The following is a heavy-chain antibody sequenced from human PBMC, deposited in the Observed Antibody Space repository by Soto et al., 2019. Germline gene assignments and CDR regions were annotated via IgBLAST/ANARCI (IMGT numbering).Heavy chain of an antibody. D-gene: IGHD2-2*01. CDR1: GYSFTSYW. CDR2: IYPGDSDT. V-gene: IGHV5-51*01. CDR3: AGGYCTTTICDPWFDP. J-gene: IGHJ5*02. Sequence: PGESLKISCTGVGYSFTSYWIGWVRQMPGKGLEWMGIIYPGDSDTRYSPSFQGRVTISADKSITTAYLQWSSLKASDTAMYYCAGGYCTTTICDPWFDPWGQGALVTVSS.